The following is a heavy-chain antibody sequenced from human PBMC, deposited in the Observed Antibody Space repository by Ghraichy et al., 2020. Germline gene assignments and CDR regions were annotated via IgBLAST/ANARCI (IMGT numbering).Heavy chain of an antibody. D-gene: IGHD5-18*01. CDR1: GFTFSDYY. J-gene: IGHJ4*02. CDR2: ISSSGSTI. V-gene: IGHV3-11*01. Sequence: GASLNISCAASGFTFSDYYMSWIRQAPGKGLEWVSYISSSGSTIYYADSEKGRFTISRDNAKNSLYLQMNSLRAEDTAVYYCARDRGRGYSYGFASLDEWGQGTLVTVSS. CDR3: ARDRGRGYSYGFASLDE.